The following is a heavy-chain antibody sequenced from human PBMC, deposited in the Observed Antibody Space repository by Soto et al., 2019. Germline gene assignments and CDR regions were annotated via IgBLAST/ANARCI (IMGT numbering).Heavy chain of an antibody. CDR3: AKERTYSVASGFDY. Sequence: QVQLMDSGGGVVQPGRSLRLSCAASGFTFTTYGMHWVRRAPGKGLEWVAVISYDGSHAYYADSVKGRFTISRDNSKNTLYLQINSLRAEDTAVYYCAKERTYSVASGFDYWGRGTLVTVSS. V-gene: IGHV3-30*18. J-gene: IGHJ4*02. CDR1: GFTFTTYG. CDR2: ISYDGSHA. D-gene: IGHD1-26*01.